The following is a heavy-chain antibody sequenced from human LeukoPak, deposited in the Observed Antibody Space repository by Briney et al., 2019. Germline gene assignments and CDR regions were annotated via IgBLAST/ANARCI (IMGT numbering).Heavy chain of an antibody. D-gene: IGHD3-16*01. V-gene: IGHV3-23*01. J-gene: IGHJ4*02. CDR1: GFTFSSFA. CDR2: IGGSDTNT. CDR3: AKDGDGGGSDY. Sequence: GGSLRLSCTASGFTFSSFAMSWVRQAPGKGLEWVSTIGGSDTNTYYADSVKGRFSISRDNAKNTLYLRMYSLRAEDTAVYYCAKDGDGGGSDYWGQGTLVTVSS.